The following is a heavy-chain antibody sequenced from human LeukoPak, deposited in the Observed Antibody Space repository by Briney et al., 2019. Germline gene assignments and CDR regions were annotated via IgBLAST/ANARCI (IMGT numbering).Heavy chain of an antibody. D-gene: IGHD4-11*01. CDR1: GGSISSSSYY. J-gene: IGHJ4*02. V-gene: IGHV4-39*01. Sequence: PSETLSLTCPVSGGSISSSSYYWGWIRQPPGKGLEWIGSIYYSGTTYYNPSLKRRVTISVDTSKNQFSLNLSSVTAADTAVYYCARPAVKYSNYYFDYWGQGTLVTVSS. CDR2: IYYSGTT. CDR3: ARPAVKYSNYYFDY.